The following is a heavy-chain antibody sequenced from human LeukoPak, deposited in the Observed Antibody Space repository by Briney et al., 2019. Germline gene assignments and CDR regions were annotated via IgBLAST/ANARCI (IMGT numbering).Heavy chain of an antibody. V-gene: IGHV3-7*01. CDR2: INQDGGDK. D-gene: IGHD2-21*02. Sequence: GGSLRLSCAASGFTFSSFWMSWVRQAPGKGLEWVANINQDGGDKYYVDSVKGRFTISRDNAKNSLYLQMNSLRAEDTAVYYCVRDNPRCCGVVPANIDDLWGQGTLVTVSS. J-gene: IGHJ5*02. CDR1: GFTFSSFW. CDR3: VRDNPRCCGVVPANIDDL.